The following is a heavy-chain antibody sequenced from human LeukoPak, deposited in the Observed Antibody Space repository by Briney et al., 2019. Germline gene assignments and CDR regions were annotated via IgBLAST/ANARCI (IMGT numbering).Heavy chain of an antibody. J-gene: IGHJ4*02. Sequence: PSETLSLTCAVYGGSFSGYYWSWIRQPPGKGLEWIGEINHSGSTNYNPSLKSRVTISVDTSKNQFSLKLSSVTAADTAVYYCARVSRRWLHQNWGQGTLVTVSS. D-gene: IGHD5-24*01. CDR1: GGSFSGYY. CDR3: ARVSRRWLHQN. CDR2: INHSGST. V-gene: IGHV4-34*01.